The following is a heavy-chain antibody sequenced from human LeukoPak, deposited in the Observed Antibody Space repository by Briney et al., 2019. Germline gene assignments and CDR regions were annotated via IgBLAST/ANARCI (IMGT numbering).Heavy chain of an antibody. CDR3: AKGGSGWSWFDY. CDR1: GFTFSSYE. J-gene: IGHJ4*02. V-gene: IGHV3-48*03. D-gene: IGHD6-19*01. Sequence: GGSLRLSCAASGFTFSSYEMNWVRQAPGKGLEWVSYISSSGSTIYYADSVKGRFTISRDNSKNTLYLQTNSLGAEDTAVCYCAKGGSGWSWFDYWGQGTLVTVSS. CDR2: ISSSGSTI.